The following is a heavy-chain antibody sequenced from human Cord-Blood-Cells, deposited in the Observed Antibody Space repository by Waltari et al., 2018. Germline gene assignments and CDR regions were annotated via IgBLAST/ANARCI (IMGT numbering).Heavy chain of an antibody. D-gene: IGHD6-13*01. CDR1: GFTFTSSA. J-gene: IGHJ6*02. V-gene: IGHV1-58*01. CDR2: IVVGSGNT. CDR3: AADIKAYSSSWYYYGMDV. Sequence: QMQLVQSGPEVKKPGTSVKVSCKASGFTFTSSAVQWVRQARGQSLEWIGWIVVGSGNTNYAQKFQERVTITRDMSTSTAYMELSSLRSEDTAVYYCAADIKAYSSSWYYYGMDVWGQGTTVTVSS.